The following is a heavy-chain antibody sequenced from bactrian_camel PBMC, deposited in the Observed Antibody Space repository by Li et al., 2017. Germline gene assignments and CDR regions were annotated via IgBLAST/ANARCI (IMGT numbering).Heavy chain of an antibody. V-gene: IGHV3S19*01. CDR3: AMSFQLPCLGRDERAYDY. Sequence: DVQLVESGGGSVQAGGSLSLSCATRGYTRRSGCLAWFRQAPGKERETVASIRTGYPSTSDYHDSVKGRFTISQDNAKNAVYLQMDTLQPEDTAIYFCAMSFQLPCLGRDERAYDYWGQGTQVTVS. D-gene: IGHD1*01. CDR2: IRTGYPSTS. CDR1: GYTRRSGC. J-gene: IGHJ4*01.